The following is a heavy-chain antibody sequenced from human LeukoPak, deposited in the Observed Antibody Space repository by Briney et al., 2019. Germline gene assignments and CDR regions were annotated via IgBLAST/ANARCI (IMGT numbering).Heavy chain of an antibody. J-gene: IGHJ3*02. D-gene: IGHD3-16*01. Sequence: GGSLRLSYAASGFTFSDYYMSWIRQAPGKGLEWVSYISSSGSTIYYADSVKGRFTISRDNAKNSLYLQMNSLRAEDTAVYYCARVGASAYDAFDIWGQGTMVTVSS. V-gene: IGHV3-11*01. CDR2: ISSSGSTI. CDR1: GFTFSDYY. CDR3: ARVGASAYDAFDI.